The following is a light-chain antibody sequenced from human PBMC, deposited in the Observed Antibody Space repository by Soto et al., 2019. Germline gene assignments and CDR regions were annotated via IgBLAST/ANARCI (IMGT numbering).Light chain of an antibody. J-gene: IGKJ1*01. CDR3: QQSYSTPWT. CDR2: AAS. Sequence: DIQMTQSPSALSASVAARVTITCRASQSISSYLNWYQQKPRKAPKLLIYAASSLQSGVPSRFSGSGSGTDFTLTISSLQPEDFATYYCQQSYSTPWTFGQGTKVDI. CDR1: QSISSY. V-gene: IGKV1-39*01.